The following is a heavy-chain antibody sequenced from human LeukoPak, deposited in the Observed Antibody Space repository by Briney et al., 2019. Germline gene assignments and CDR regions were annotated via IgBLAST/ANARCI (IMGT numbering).Heavy chain of an antibody. D-gene: IGHD3-22*01. CDR2: IIPIFGTA. J-gene: IGHJ4*02. V-gene: IGHV1-69*13. CDR3: ARVGYDSSGYSY. CDR1: GYTFTGYY. Sequence: SVKVSCKASGYTFTGYYMHWVRQAPGQGLEWMGGIIPIFGTANYAQKFQGRVTITADESTGTAYMELSGLRSEDTAVYYCARVGYDSSGYSYWGQGTLVTVSS.